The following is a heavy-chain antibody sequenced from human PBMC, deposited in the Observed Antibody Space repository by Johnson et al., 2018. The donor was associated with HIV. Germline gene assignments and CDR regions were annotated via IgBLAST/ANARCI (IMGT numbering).Heavy chain of an antibody. D-gene: IGHD3-16*01. CDR1: RFTFGDYY. Sequence: QVQLVESGGGLVKPGGSLRLSCAASRFTFGDYYMTWVRQAPVKGPEWLSYISSSGITMLYADSVKGRFTISRDNAKNSLYLQMSSLRVEDTAVYYCARDRMGVGLGGGAFDIWGQGTVVTVSS. CDR2: ISSSGITM. CDR3: ARDRMGVGLGGGAFDI. V-gene: IGHV3-11*04. J-gene: IGHJ3*02.